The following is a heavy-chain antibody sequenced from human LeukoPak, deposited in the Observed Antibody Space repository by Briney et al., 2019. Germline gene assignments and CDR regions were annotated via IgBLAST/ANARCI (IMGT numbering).Heavy chain of an antibody. CDR3: ARGPSGLRSPFNT. J-gene: IGHJ3*02. V-gene: IGHV4-4*07. Sequence: NPSETLSLTCTVSGGSISSYYWSWIRQPAGKGLEWIGRIYTSGSPYYNPSLTSRATISVDTSRNQVSLKLTSVTAADTAAYYCARGPSGLRSPFNTWGQGTTVTVSS. D-gene: IGHD5-12*01. CDR1: GGSISSYY. CDR2: IYTSGSP.